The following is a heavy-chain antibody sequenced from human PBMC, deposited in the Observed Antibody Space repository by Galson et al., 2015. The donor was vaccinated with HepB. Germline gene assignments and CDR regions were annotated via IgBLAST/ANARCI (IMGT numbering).Heavy chain of an antibody. D-gene: IGHD6-13*01. Sequence: SVKVSCKASGYTFTGYYMHWVRQAPGQGLEWMGWINPNSGGTNYAQKFQGWVTMTRDTSISTAYMELSRLRSDDTAVYYCARRSIAHPEQVAFDIWGQGTMVTVSS. CDR3: ARRSIAHPEQVAFDI. V-gene: IGHV1-2*04. J-gene: IGHJ3*02. CDR2: INPNSGGT. CDR1: GYTFTGYY.